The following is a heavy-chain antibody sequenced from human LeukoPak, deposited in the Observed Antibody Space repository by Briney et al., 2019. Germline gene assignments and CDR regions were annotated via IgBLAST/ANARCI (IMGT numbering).Heavy chain of an antibody. CDR3: ARVGEWEPGVFDY. V-gene: IGHV3-30*02. CDR1: GFTFSSYG. J-gene: IGHJ4*02. D-gene: IGHD1-26*01. Sequence: GGSLRLSCAASGFTFSSYGMHWVRQAPGKGLEWVAFIRYDGSNKYYADSVKGRFTISRDNSKNTLYLQMNSLRAEDTAVYYCARVGEWEPGVFDYWGQGTLVTVSS. CDR2: IRYDGSNK.